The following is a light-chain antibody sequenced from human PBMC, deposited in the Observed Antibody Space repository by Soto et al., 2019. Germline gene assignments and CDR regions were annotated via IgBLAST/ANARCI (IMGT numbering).Light chain of an antibody. Sequence: DIQMTQSPSTLSASVGDSVSINCRASQSISAWLAWYQQQPGKAPKLLIYTASNLQSGVPSRFSGSGSGTDFTLTISSLQPEDFATYFCQQSYSTPRTFGQGTKVDNK. J-gene: IGKJ2*01. CDR2: TAS. CDR1: QSISAW. CDR3: QQSYSTPRT. V-gene: IGKV1-39*01.